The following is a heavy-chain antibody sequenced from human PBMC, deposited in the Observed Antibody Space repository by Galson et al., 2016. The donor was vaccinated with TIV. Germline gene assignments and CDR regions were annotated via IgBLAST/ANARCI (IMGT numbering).Heavy chain of an antibody. V-gene: IGHV2-5*02. CDR3: THLPNMFYYGMAV. CDR2: IYWDDDK. CDR1: GFSLSTTKVG. Sequence: PALVKPTQTLTLTCTFSGFSLSTTKVGVAWVRRPPGEALEWLALIYWDDDKRYSPSLRSRLAIPKDTSKNQVVLIMTNMDPVDTATYYCTHLPNMFYYGMAVWGQGTTVTVSS. J-gene: IGHJ6*02. D-gene: IGHD3-10*02.